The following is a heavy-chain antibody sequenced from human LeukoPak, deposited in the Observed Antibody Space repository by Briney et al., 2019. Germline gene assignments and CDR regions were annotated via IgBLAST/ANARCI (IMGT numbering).Heavy chain of an antibody. D-gene: IGHD3-22*01. CDR2: ISGSGNRT. CDR1: GFTFSSYA. V-gene: IGHV3-23*01. J-gene: IGHJ4*02. Sequence: GGSLRLSCAASGFTFSSYAMSWVRQAPGKGLEWVSSISGSGNRTYYADSVKGRFTISRDNSKNTLYLQMNSLRAEDTAVYYCAKLSHTYYYDSSGYLFDYWGQGTLVTVSS. CDR3: AKLSHTYYYDSSGYLFDY.